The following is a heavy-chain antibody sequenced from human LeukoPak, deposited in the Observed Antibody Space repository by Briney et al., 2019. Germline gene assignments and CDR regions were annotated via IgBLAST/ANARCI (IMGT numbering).Heavy chain of an antibody. V-gene: IGHV4-34*01. CDR1: GGSFSGYY. Sequence: PSETLSLTCAVYGGSFSGYYWSWIRQSPGKGLEWIGEINHSGSTNYNPSLKSRVTISVDTSKNQFSLKLSSVTAADTAVYYCATSSRKLLWFGELLGFDPWGQGTLVTVSS. CDR3: ATSSRKLLWFGELLGFDP. J-gene: IGHJ5*02. D-gene: IGHD3-10*01. CDR2: INHSGST.